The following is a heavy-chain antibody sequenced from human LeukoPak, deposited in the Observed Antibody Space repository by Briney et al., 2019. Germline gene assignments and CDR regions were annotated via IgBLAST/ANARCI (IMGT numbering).Heavy chain of an antibody. CDR3: AGLDWGF. D-gene: IGHD3/OR15-3a*01. CDR1: GGTFISYA. J-gene: IGHJ4*02. Sequence: SVKVSCKASGGTFISYAISWVRQAPGQGLEWMGRIIPILGVGNYAQKFQGRVTITADKSTGTVYMELTILTSEDTAVYFCAGLDWGFWGQGTLVTVSS. CDR2: IIPILGVG. V-gene: IGHV1-69*04.